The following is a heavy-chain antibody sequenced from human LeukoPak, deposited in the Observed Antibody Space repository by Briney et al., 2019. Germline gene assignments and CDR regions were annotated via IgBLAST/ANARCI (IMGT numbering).Heavy chain of an antibody. CDR3: ARVKPAAN. D-gene: IGHD2-2*01. V-gene: IGHV1-2*02. Sequence: GASVKVSCKASGYTFTAYSIHWVRQAPGQGLEWMGWINPNSGGAKYAQKFQGRVTMTRDTSISTAYMELSRLRSDDRAVYYCARVKPAANWGQGTLVTVSS. CDR2: INPNSGGA. CDR1: GYTFTAYS. J-gene: IGHJ4*02.